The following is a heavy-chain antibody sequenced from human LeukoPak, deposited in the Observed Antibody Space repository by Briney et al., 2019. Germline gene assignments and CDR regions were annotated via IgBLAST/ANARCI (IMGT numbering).Heavy chain of an antibody. Sequence: SVKVSCKASGGTFSSYAISWVQQAPGQGLEWMGGIIPIFGTANYAQKFQGRVTITTDESTSTAYMELSSLRSEDTAVYYCARDLGSVGRRFLEWLPGPLEWGQGTLVTVSS. D-gene: IGHD3-3*01. CDR3: ARDLGSVGRRFLEWLPGPLE. J-gene: IGHJ4*02. V-gene: IGHV1-69*05. CDR1: GGTFSSYA. CDR2: IIPIFGTA.